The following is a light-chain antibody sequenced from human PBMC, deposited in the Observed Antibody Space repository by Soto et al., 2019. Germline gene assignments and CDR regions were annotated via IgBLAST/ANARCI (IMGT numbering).Light chain of an antibody. CDR3: EAWDDSLSGPV. Sequence: QSVLTQPPSTSGTPGQRVTISCSGSGSNIGSNTVNWYQQLPGTAPKVVIHSNDQRTSGVPGRFSGSKSGTSASLAISGLQSEDDADYYCEAWDDSLSGPVFGGGTKLTVL. CDR2: SND. CDR1: GSNIGSNT. V-gene: IGLV1-44*01. J-gene: IGLJ2*01.